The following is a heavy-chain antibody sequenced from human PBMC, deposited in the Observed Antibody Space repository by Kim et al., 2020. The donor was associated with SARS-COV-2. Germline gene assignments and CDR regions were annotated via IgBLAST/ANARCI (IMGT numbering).Heavy chain of an antibody. CDR2: IKQDGSEK. CDR3: ARARGGLWFGAGGMDV. J-gene: IGHJ6*02. CDR1: GFTFSSYW. Sequence: GGSLRLSCAASGFTFSSYWMSWVRQAPGKGLEWVANIKQDGSEKYYVDSVKGRFTISRDNAKNSLYLQMNSLRAEDTAVYYCARARGGLWFGAGGMDVWGQGTTVTVSS. D-gene: IGHD3-10*01. V-gene: IGHV3-7*03.